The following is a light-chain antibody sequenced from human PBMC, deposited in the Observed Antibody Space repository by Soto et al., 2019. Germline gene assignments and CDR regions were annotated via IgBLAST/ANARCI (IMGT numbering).Light chain of an antibody. CDR1: QSVSSSY. J-gene: IGKJ3*01. Sequence: WTQSPGTLSSSPEERATLSCMASQSVSSSYLAWYQQKPGQAPRLLIYGASSRATGIPDRFSGSGSGTDFTLAISRLEPEDFAVYYCQQYGSSRFTFGLGTKVDIK. CDR2: GAS. V-gene: IGKV3-20*01. CDR3: QQYGSSRFT.